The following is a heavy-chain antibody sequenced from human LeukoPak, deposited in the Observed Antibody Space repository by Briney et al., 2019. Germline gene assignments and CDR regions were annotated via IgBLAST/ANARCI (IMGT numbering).Heavy chain of an antibody. CDR1: GYSSTSSW. Sequence: GESLKISRKGSGYSSTSSWIGWVRQMPGKGLDWMGIIYLGDSETRYSPSFQGQVTISADKSINTAYLQWSSLKASDTAMYYCARHPSYTSGWPLDYWGQGTLVILSS. J-gene: IGHJ4*02. CDR3: ARHPSYTSGWPLDY. CDR2: IYLGDSET. V-gene: IGHV5-51*01. D-gene: IGHD6-19*01.